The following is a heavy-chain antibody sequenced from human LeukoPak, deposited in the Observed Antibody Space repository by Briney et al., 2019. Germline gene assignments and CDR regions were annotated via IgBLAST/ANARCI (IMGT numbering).Heavy chain of an antibody. CDR3: ARDRGSNDPIDY. CDR1: GFTFSSYA. CDR2: IWHNGMNK. J-gene: IGHJ4*02. D-gene: IGHD2-15*01. V-gene: IGHV3-33*08. Sequence: GGSLRLSCAASGFTFSSYAMSWVRQAPGKGLEWVAVIWHNGMNKYYADSVKGRFTTSRDNSKNTLYLQMNSLRAEDTAVYYCARDRGSNDPIDYWGQGTLVTVSS.